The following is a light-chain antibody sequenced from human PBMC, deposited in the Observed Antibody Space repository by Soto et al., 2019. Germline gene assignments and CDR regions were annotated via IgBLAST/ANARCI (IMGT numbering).Light chain of an antibody. CDR2: DNN. V-gene: IGLV1-51*01. CDR1: SSNIGDNN. Sequence: QSVLTQPPSVSAAPGQRVNISCSGSSSNIGDNNVAWYQQLPGTAPKVLIYDNNKRPSGIPDRFSGSKSGTSATLGITGLQTGDEADYYCGTWDDSLSAALFGGGTKVTVL. J-gene: IGLJ2*01. CDR3: GTWDDSLSAAL.